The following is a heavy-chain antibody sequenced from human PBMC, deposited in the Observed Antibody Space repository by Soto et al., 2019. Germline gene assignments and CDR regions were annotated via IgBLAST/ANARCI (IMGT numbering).Heavy chain of an antibody. Sequence: QVQLVQSGAEVKKPGASVKVSCKASGYTFTSYAMHWVRQAPGQRREWMGWINAGNGNTKYSQKFQGRVTITRDTDASTAYMELSSLRSEDTAVYYCARQRTIFGVVSMMYGMDVWGQGTTVTVSS. CDR2: INAGNGNT. J-gene: IGHJ6*02. CDR3: ARQRTIFGVVSMMYGMDV. CDR1: GYTFTSYA. D-gene: IGHD3-3*01. V-gene: IGHV1-3*01.